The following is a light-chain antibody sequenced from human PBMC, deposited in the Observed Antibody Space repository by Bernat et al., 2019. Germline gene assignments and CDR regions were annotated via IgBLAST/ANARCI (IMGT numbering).Light chain of an antibody. CDR2: DVS. CDR1: SSDVGGYNY. J-gene: IGLJ1*01. Sequence: QSALTQPASVSGSPGQSITISCTGTSSDVGGYNYVSWYQQHPGKAPKLMIYDVSNRPSGVSNRFSGSKSGNTASLTISGLQAEDDADDYCSSYTSSSTPQFVFGTGTKVTVL. V-gene: IGLV2-14*01. CDR3: SSYTSSSTPQFV.